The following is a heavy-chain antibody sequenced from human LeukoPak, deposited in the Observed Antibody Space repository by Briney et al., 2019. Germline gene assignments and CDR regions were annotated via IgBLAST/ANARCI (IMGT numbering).Heavy chain of an antibody. Sequence: GGSLRLSCAASGFTFSSYAMSWVRQAPGKGLEWVSAISGSGGSTYYADSVKGRFTISRDNSKNTLYLQMNSLRAEDTAVYYCAKDPDKKIAAGRTYYFDYWGQGTLVTVSS. CDR1: GFTFSSYA. V-gene: IGHV3-23*01. CDR2: ISGSGGST. CDR3: AKDPDKKIAAGRTYYFDY. D-gene: IGHD6-13*01. J-gene: IGHJ4*02.